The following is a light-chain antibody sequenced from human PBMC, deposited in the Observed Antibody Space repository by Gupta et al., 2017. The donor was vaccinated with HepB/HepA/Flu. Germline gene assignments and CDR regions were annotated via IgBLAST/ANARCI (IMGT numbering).Light chain of an antibody. J-gene: IGKJ4*01. Sequence: EIVLTQSPATLSLSPGERATLSCRASRSVDTYLAWYQHKPGQAPRLLIYEASRRAAGIPARFSGSGSGTDFTLTITSLEPEDFAIYYCQQRSNWPPLTFGGGTKLEIK. CDR1: RSVDTY. CDR3: QQRSNWPPLT. CDR2: EAS. V-gene: IGKV3-11*01.